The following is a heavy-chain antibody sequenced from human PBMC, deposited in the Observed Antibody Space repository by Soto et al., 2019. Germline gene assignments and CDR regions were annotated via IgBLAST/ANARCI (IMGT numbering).Heavy chain of an antibody. CDR2: IIPIFGTA. V-gene: IGHV1-69*13. CDR3: ARANEKMSIGRFDY. Sequence: GASVKVSCKASGGTFSSYAISWVRQAPGQGLEWMGGIIPIFGTANYAQKFQGRVTITADESTSTAYMELSSLRSEDTAVYYCARANEKMSIGRFDYWGQGTLVTVSS. D-gene: IGHD6-6*01. J-gene: IGHJ4*02. CDR1: GGTFSSYA.